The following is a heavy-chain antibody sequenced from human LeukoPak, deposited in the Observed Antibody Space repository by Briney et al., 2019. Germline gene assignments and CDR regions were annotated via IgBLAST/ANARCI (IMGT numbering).Heavy chain of an antibody. Sequence: GGSLRLSCAVTGLTFSDFWMTWVRQAPGKGLEWVSSISSSSSYIYYADSVKGRFTISRDNAKNSLYLQMNSLRAEDTAVYYCARDRRKGQLTDWGQGTLVTVSS. D-gene: IGHD6-13*01. CDR1: GLTFSDFW. J-gene: IGHJ4*02. CDR2: ISSSSSYI. CDR3: ARDRRKGQLTD. V-gene: IGHV3-21*01.